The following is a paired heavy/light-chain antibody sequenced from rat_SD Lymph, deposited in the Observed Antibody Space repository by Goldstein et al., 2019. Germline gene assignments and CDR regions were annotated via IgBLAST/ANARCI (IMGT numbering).Light chain of an antibody. CDR2: KAS. CDR3: QQSWNDPNT. Sequence: DTVLTQSPALAVSPGERVSISCRASEGVNSYMHWYQQKPGQQPKLLIYKASNLASGVPARFSGSGSGTDFTLTIDPVEADDTATYFCQQSWNDPNTFGAGTKLELK. CDR1: EGVNSY. J-gene: IGKJ2-1*01. V-gene: IGKV3S11*01.
Heavy chain of an antibody. CDR3: TRVPGSLYFDY. CDR2: ISYDGSST. D-gene: IGHD1-4*01. CDR1: GFTFSNYG. V-gene: IGHV5-29*01. Sequence: EVQLVESGGGLVQPGRSMKLSCAASGFTFSNYGMAWVRQAPTKGLEWVATISYDGSSTYYRDSVKGRFTISRDNAKSTLYLQMNSLRSEDTATYYCTRVPGSLYFDYWGQGVMVTVSS. J-gene: IGHJ2*01.